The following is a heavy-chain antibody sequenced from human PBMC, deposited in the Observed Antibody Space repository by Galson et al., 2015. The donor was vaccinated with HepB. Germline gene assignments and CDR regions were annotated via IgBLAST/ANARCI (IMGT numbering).Heavy chain of an antibody. CDR3: ARGRVLGDYVWGSYRSPYYFDY. CDR2: INHSGST. J-gene: IGHJ4*02. V-gene: IGHV4-34*01. CDR1: GGSFSGYY. D-gene: IGHD3-16*02. Sequence: TLSLTCAVYGGSFSGYYWSWIRQPPGKGLEWIGEINHSGSTNYNPSLKSRVTISVDTSKNQFSLKLSSVTAADTAVYYCARGRVLGDYVWGSYRSPYYFDYWGQGTLVTVSS.